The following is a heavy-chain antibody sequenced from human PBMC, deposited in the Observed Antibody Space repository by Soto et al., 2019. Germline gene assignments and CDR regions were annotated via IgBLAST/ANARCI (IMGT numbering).Heavy chain of an antibody. V-gene: IGHV3-7*04. Sequence: EVQLVESGGGLVQPGGSLRLSCAASGFTFSSYWMSWVRQAPGKGLEWVANIKQDGSEKYYVDSVKGRFTISSDNAKNSLYLQMNSLRAEDTAVYYCARVGTGIAVAGTLDDYWGQGTLVTVSS. CDR3: ARVGTGIAVAGTLDDY. J-gene: IGHJ4*02. D-gene: IGHD6-19*01. CDR1: GFTFSSYW. CDR2: IKQDGSEK.